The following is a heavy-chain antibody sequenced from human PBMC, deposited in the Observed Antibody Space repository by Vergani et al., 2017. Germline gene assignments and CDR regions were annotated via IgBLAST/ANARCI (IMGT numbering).Heavy chain of an antibody. CDR2: IYYSGST. V-gene: IGHV4-59*01. D-gene: IGHD3-16*01. Sequence: QVQLPESGPGLVKPSETLSLTCTVSGGSISSYYWSWIRQPPGKGLEWIGYIYYSGSTNYNPSLKSRVTISVDTAKNQFSLKLSSVTAADTAVYYCAVSVGGWFDPWGQGTLVTVSS. CDR1: GGSISSYY. J-gene: IGHJ5*02. CDR3: AVSVGGWFDP.